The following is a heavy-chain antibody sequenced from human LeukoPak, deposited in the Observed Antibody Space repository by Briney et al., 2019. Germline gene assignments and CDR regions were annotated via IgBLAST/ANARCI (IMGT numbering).Heavy chain of an antibody. CDR1: GFTFSSYG. CDR3: ARGHSSWSGVDY. V-gene: IGHV3-30*02. D-gene: IGHD6-13*01. J-gene: IGHJ4*02. Sequence: QPGGSLRLSCAASGFTFSSYGMHWVRQAPGKGLEWVAFIRYDGSNKYYADSVKGRFTISRDNSKNTLYLQMNSLRAEDTAVYYCARGHSSWSGVDYWGQGTLVTVSS. CDR2: IRYDGSNK.